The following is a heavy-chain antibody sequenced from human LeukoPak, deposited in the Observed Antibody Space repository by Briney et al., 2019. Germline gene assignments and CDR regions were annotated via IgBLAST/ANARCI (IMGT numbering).Heavy chain of an antibody. CDR3: AKLSGAYGDSRDY. V-gene: IGHV3-23*01. CDR1: GFTFSSYA. J-gene: IGHJ4*02. D-gene: IGHD4-17*01. CDR2: ISGSGTDT. Sequence: GGSLRLSCGGSGFTFSSYAMSWVRQAPGKGLEWVSAISGSGTDTFYANSVKGRFTISRDYSKNTLYLQVNSLRPEDTAVYYCAKLSGAYGDSRDYWGQGTLVTVSS.